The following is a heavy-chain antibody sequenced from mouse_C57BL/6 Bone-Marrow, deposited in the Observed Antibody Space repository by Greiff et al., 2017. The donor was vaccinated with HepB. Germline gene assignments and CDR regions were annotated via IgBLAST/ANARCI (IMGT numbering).Heavy chain of an antibody. J-gene: IGHJ3*01. CDR3: GRRGDYCGSYDY. Sequence: VQLQQSGAELVKPGASVKLSCKASGYTFTSYYISWVKQRTGQGLEWIGEINPRSGNTYYNEKFKGKATLTADKSSSTAYMELRSLTSEDSAVYYCGRRGDYCGSYDYWGQGTLVTVS. D-gene: IGHD1-1*01. CDR1: GYTFTSYY. V-gene: IGHV1-81*01. CDR2: INPRSGNT.